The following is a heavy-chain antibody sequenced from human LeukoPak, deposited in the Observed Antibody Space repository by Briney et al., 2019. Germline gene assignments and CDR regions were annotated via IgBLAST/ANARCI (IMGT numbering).Heavy chain of an antibody. J-gene: IGHJ5*02. D-gene: IGHD6-13*01. CDR1: GYTFTCYY. CDR3: ARGRHSSSWYPGLPRQPNNWFDP. Sequence: GASVKVSCKASGYTFTCYYMHWVRQAPGQGLEWMGWINPNSGGTNYAQKFQGRVTMTRDTSISTAYMELSRLRSDDTAVYYCARGRHSSSWYPGLPRQPNNWFDPWGQGTLVTVSS. V-gene: IGHV1-2*02. CDR2: INPNSGGT.